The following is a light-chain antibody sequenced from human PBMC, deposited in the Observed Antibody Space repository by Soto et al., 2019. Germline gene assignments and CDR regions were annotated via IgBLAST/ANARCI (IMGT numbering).Light chain of an antibody. CDR2: GAS. Sequence: EIVLTQSPGTLSLSPGERAALSCRASHSVSSTYLAWYQQKPGQAPRLLIYGASSRATGIPDRFSGSGSGTDFTLAISSLDPEDFAVYYCQQYGSTPPYTFGQGTKLEIK. CDR1: HSVSSTY. J-gene: IGKJ2*01. CDR3: QQYGSTPPYT. V-gene: IGKV3-20*01.